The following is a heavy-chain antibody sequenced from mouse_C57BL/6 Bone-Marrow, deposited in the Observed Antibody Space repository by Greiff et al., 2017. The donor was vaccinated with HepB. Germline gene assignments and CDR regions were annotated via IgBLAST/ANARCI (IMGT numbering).Heavy chain of an antibody. CDR2: IDPSDSYT. Sequence: QVQLKQPGAELVRPGTSVKLSCKASGYTFTSYWMHWVKQRPGQGLEWIGVIDPSDSYTNYNQKFKGKATLTVDTSSSTAYMQLSSLTSEDSAVYYCARRGYYYGSRDYFDYWGQGTTLTVSS. CDR3: ARRGYYYGSRDYFDY. D-gene: IGHD1-1*01. CDR1: GYTFTSYW. V-gene: IGHV1-59*01. J-gene: IGHJ2*01.